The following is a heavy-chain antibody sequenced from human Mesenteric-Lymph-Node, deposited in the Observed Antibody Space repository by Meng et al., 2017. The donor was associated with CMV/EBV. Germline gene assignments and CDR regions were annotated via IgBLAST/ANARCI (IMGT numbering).Heavy chain of an antibody. CDR2: INHSGVP. Sequence: QVQLQQWGAGLLKPSETLSLTCAVYGGSFSGYYWSWIRQPPGKGLEWIGEINHSGVPNYNPSLKSRVTISLDRSKNQFSLKLSSVTAEDTAVYYCARGSDIPVNNYWGQGTLGTVSS. J-gene: IGHJ4*02. V-gene: IGHV4-34*01. CDR3: ARGSDIPVNNY. CDR1: GGSFSGYY. D-gene: IGHD2-15*01.